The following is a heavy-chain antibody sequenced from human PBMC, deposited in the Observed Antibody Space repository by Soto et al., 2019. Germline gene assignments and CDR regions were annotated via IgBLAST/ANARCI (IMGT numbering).Heavy chain of an antibody. CDR1: GGSISSSSYY. J-gene: IGHJ6*02. D-gene: IGHD5-18*01. Sequence: QLQLQESGPGLVKPSETLSLTCTVSGGSISSSSYYWGWIRQPPGKGLEWIGSIYYSGSTYYNPSLKSRVPISVEKSKNQYSLKLNSVTDADTAVYYCASVRRGGYDSLRYYYGMDVWGQGTTVTVSS. CDR2: IYYSGST. V-gene: IGHV4-39*01. CDR3: ASVRRGGYDSLRYYYGMDV.